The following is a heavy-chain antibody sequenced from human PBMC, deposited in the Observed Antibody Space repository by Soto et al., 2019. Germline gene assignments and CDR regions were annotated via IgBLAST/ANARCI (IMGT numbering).Heavy chain of an antibody. CDR1: GGSISSSSYY. V-gene: IGHV4-39*01. Sequence: PSETLSLTCTVSGGSISSSSYYWGWIRQPPGKGLEWIGSIYYSGSTYYNPSLKSRVTISVDTSKNQFSLKLSSVTAADTAVYYCARLPYYDFWSGSYFDYWGQGTLVTVSS. J-gene: IGHJ4*02. CDR3: ARLPYYDFWSGSYFDY. D-gene: IGHD3-3*01. CDR2: IYYSGST.